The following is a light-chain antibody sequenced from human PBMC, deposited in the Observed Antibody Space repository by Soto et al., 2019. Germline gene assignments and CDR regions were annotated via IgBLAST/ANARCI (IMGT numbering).Light chain of an antibody. J-gene: IGLJ2*01. CDR1: SGDVGRHDD. Sequence: QSALTQHPSASGSPGQSVPISCTGTSGDVGRHDDVSWYQQHPGKAPKLIIYEVSERPSGVPDRFSGSKSGNTASLTVSGLQAEDEADYYCSSYAGNPVVFGGGTKLTVL. CDR3: SSYAGNPVV. CDR2: EVS. V-gene: IGLV2-8*01.